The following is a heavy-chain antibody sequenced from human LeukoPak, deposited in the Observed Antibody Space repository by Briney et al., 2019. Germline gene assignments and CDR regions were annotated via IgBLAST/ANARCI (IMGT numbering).Heavy chain of an antibody. J-gene: IGHJ4*02. V-gene: IGHV3-30*14. CDR1: GFTFSNYV. CDR2: MSHDGSNI. Sequence: GGSLRLSCASSGFTFSNYVLYWVRQAPGKGLEWVAGMSHDGSNIYYADLVKGRFTVSRDNSKNTLYLQMNSLRVEDTAVYSCARESFGDYYFDYWGQGTLVTVSS. D-gene: IGHD4-17*01. CDR3: ARESFGDYYFDY.